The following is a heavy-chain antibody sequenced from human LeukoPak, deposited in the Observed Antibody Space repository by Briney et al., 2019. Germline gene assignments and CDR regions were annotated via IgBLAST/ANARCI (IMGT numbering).Heavy chain of an antibody. CDR2: INTDNGKT. Sequence: GASVTVSCTASAYRFNTYGITWVRQAPGQGLEWMGWINTDNGKTNYAHRLQGRVTVTKDTSTSTSYMELRSLTSDDTAVYYCARDRGGSYFQAWGQGTLVTVSS. J-gene: IGHJ1*01. V-gene: IGHV1-18*01. CDR1: AYRFNTYG. CDR3: ARDRGGSYFQA. D-gene: IGHD1-26*01.